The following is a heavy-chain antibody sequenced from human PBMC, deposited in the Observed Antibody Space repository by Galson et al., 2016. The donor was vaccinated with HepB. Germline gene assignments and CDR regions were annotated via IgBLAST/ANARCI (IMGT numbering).Heavy chain of an antibody. Sequence: SLRLSCAASEFTFSSYVMSWVRQAPGKGLEWVSTISGNGGSTYSADSAKGRFTISRDNSKNTLYLQINSLRAEDTAVYYCAKEGTIFGAVPYGMDVWGQGTTVTVSS. V-gene: IGHV3-23*01. D-gene: IGHD3-3*01. J-gene: IGHJ6*02. CDR3: AKEGTIFGAVPYGMDV. CDR1: EFTFSSYV. CDR2: ISGNGGST.